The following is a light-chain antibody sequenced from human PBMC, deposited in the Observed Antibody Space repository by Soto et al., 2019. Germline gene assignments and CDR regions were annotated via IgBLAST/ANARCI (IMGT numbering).Light chain of an antibody. Sequence: DIEMTQSPSTLAAFLGDRVTITCRASQSISTSLAWYQQKPGKAPKLLIYLASSLESGVPARFSGSASGTEFTLTISSLQPDDFATYYCQQYNSYSFGQGTKVE. CDR2: LAS. V-gene: IGKV1-5*03. CDR1: QSISTS. CDR3: QQYNSYS. J-gene: IGKJ1*01.